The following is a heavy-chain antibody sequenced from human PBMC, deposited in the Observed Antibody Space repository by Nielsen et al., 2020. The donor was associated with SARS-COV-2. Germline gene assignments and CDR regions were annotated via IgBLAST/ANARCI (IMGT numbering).Heavy chain of an antibody. CDR3: ARDRGDGYNSGVDY. J-gene: IGHJ4*02. Sequence: ASVKVSCKASGYTFKRNAMNWVRQAPGQGLEWMGWINTNTGNPTYAQGFTSRFVFSLDTSVSTAYLQIDSLEAEDTAVYYCARDRGDGYNSGVDYWGQGTLVTVSS. D-gene: IGHD5-24*01. CDR1: GYTFKRNA. V-gene: IGHV7-4-1*01. CDR2: INTNTGNP.